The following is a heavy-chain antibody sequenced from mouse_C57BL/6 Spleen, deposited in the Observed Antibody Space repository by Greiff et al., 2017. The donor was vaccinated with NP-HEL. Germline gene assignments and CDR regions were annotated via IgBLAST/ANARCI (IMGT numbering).Heavy chain of an antibody. V-gene: IGHV1-18*01. CDR1: GYTFTDYN. Sequence: DVQLQESGPELVKPGASVKIPCKASGYTFTDYNMDWVKQSHGKSLEWIGDINPNNGGTIYNQKFKGKATLTVDKSSSTAYMELRSLTSEDTAVYYCARGHYSHYYAMDYWGQGTSVTVSS. D-gene: IGHD2-12*01. CDR3: ARGHYSHYYAMDY. CDR2: INPNNGGT. J-gene: IGHJ4*01.